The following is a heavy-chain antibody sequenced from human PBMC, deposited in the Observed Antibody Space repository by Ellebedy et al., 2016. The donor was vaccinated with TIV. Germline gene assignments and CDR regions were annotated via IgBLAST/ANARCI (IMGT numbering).Heavy chain of an antibody. CDR3: ARLPYYGSNSRGAVDI. CDR2: ISYSGAT. V-gene: IGHV4-59*01. CDR1: GGSISSYY. J-gene: IGHJ3*02. Sequence: SETLSLXCTVSGGSISSYYWSWIRQFPGKGLEWIGYISYSGATNYNPSLRGRVTISLDTSKNQFSLKVTSATATDTAEYYCARLPYYGSNSRGAVDIWGQGTMVTVSS. D-gene: IGHD4-23*01.